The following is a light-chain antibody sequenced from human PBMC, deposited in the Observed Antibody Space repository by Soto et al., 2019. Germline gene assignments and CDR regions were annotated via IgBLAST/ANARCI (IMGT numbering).Light chain of an antibody. CDR3: QQYYSTPRT. J-gene: IGKJ2*01. V-gene: IGKV4-1*01. Sequence: DIVMTQSPDSLAVSLGERATINCKSSQSVLYSSNNKNYLAWYQQKPGQPPKLLIYWSSTRESGVPDRFSCSGSGTDFTLTTSSLKAEDVAVYYCQQYYSTPRTFGQGTKLEIK. CDR2: WSS. CDR1: QSVLYSSNNKNY.